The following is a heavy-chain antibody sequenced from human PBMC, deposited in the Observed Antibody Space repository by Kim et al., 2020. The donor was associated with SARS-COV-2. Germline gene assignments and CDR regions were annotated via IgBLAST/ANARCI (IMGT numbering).Heavy chain of an antibody. CDR1: GFTFSSYA. V-gene: IGHV3-23*01. Sequence: GGSLRLSCAASGFTFSSYAMSWVRQAPGKGLEWVSAISGSGGSTYYADSVKGRFTISRDNSKNTLYLQMNSLRAEDTAVYYCAKDGGSYNWNDASNWFDPWGQGTLVTVSS. CDR3: AKDGGSYNWNDASNWFDP. CDR2: ISGSGGST. D-gene: IGHD1-20*01. J-gene: IGHJ5*02.